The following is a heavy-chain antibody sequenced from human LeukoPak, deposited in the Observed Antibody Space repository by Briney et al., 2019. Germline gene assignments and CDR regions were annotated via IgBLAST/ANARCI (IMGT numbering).Heavy chain of an antibody. CDR3: ATDSYCSGGSCYKYYYYMDV. CDR2: IIPIFGTA. D-gene: IGHD2-15*01. Sequence: RSSVKVSCKASGGTFSSYAISWVRQAPGQGLEWMGGIIPIFGTANYAQKFQGRVTITADESTSTAYMELSSLRSEDTAVYYCATDSYCSGGSCYKYYYYMDVWSKGTTVTVSS. CDR1: GGTFSSYA. V-gene: IGHV1-69*01. J-gene: IGHJ6*03.